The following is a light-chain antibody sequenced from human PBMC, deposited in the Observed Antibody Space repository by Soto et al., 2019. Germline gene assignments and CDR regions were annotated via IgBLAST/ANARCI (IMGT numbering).Light chain of an antibody. CDR3: SSYTSRSTV. CDR1: SSDVGGYNY. CDR2: DVS. J-gene: IGLJ1*01. Sequence: QSVLTQPASVSGSPGQSITISCTGTSSDVGGYNYVSWYQQHPGKAPKLMIYDVSNRPSGVSNRFSGSKSGNTASLTISGLQAADEADYYCSSYTSRSTVFGTGTKVTVL. V-gene: IGLV2-14*01.